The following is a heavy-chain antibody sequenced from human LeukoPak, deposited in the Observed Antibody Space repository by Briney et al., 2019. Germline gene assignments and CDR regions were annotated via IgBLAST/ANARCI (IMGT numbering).Heavy chain of an antibody. CDR3: TRGAPQADVFDI. D-gene: IGHD1-26*01. CDR1: GFTFSVTW. J-gene: IGHJ3*02. CDR2: FKSKAAGGTT. Sequence: GGSLRLSCAASGFTFSVTWMSWVRQAPGRGLEWVGRFKSKAAGGTTDYAAPVAGRFTISRDDSKNMLYLQMNSLKTEDSAVYYCTRGAPQADVFDIWGQGTMVTVSS. V-gene: IGHV3-15*01.